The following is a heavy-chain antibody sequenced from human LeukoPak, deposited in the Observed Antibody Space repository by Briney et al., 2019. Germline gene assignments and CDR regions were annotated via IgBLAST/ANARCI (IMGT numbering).Heavy chain of an antibody. Sequence: GGSLRLSCAASGFTFSSYEMNWVRQAPGMGLEWVSYISSSGSTIYYADSVKGRFTISRDNAKNSLYLQMNSLRAEDTAVYYCARGGIVVVPAAIDLSAWGQGTLVTVSS. D-gene: IGHD2-2*01. CDR1: GFTFSSYE. V-gene: IGHV3-48*03. J-gene: IGHJ4*02. CDR3: ARGGIVVVPAAIDLSA. CDR2: ISSSGSTI.